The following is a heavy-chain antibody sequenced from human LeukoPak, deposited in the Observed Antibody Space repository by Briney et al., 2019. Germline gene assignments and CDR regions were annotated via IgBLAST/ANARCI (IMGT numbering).Heavy chain of an antibody. CDR1: GFTFSNHW. CDR2: IKQDESKR. J-gene: IGHJ5*02. V-gene: IGHV3-7*01. D-gene: IGHD2-21*02. CDR3: AREASLYCSGNDCYWAFDR. Sequence: GSLRLSCAASGFTFSNHWMSWVRQAPGKGLEWVANIKQDESKRYYVDSVKGRFTISRDNAKSSLYLQINSLRAEDTAVYYCAREASLYCSGNDCYWAFDRWGQGTLVTVSS.